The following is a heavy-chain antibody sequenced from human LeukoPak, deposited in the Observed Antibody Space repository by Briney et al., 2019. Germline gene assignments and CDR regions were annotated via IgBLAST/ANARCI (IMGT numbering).Heavy chain of an antibody. J-gene: IGHJ3*02. Sequence: SETLSLTCTVSGGSISSGSYYWSWIRQPPGKGLEWIGYIYYSGSTYYNPSLKSRVTISVDTSKNQFSLKLSSVTAADTAVYYCATSILREGGDAFDIWGQGTMVTVSS. CDR3: ATSILREGGDAFDI. CDR2: IYYSGST. CDR1: GGSISSGSYY. V-gene: IGHV4-30-4*07. D-gene: IGHD4-17*01.